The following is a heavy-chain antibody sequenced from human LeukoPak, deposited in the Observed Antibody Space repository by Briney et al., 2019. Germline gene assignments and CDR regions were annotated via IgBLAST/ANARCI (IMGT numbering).Heavy chain of an antibody. J-gene: IGHJ3*02. CDR2: INPNTGDR. CDR3: ARSRMSDAFDI. Sequence: ASVKVSCKASGYTFTSYGISWVRQAPGQGLEWMGWINPNTGDRNYAQKFQGRVTMTRDTSISTAYMELSRLRSDDTAVYYCARSRMSDAFDIWGQGTMITVSS. D-gene: IGHD2/OR15-2a*01. V-gene: IGHV1-2*02. CDR1: GYTFTSYG.